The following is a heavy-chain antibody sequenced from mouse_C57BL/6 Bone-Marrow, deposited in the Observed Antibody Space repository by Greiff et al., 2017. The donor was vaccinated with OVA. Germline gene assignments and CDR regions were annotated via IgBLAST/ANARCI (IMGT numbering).Heavy chain of an antibody. D-gene: IGHD3-1*01. CDR1: GFSFNTYA. CDR2: IRSKSNNYAT. V-gene: IGHV10-1*01. CDR3: VKPHRGAMDY. J-gene: IGHJ4*01. Sequence: GGGLVQPKGSLKLSCAASGFSFNTYAMNWVRQAPGKGLEWVARIRSKSNNYATYYADSVKDRFTISRDDSESMLYLQMNNLKTEDTAMYYCVKPHRGAMDYWGQGTSVTVSS.